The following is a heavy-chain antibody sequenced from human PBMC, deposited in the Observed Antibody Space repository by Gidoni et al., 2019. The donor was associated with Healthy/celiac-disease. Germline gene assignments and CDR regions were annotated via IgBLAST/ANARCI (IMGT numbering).Heavy chain of an antibody. D-gene: IGHD6-19*01. CDR1: GYTFTGYY. J-gene: IGHJ3*02. V-gene: IGHV1-2*06. Sequence: QVQLVQSGAEVKKPGASVKVSCKASGYTFTGYYMHWVRQAPGQGLEWMGRINPNGGGTNYAQKFQGRVTMTRDTSISTAYMELSRLRSDDTAVYYCARDFKASYSSSAFDIWGQGTMVTVSS. CDR2: INPNGGGT. CDR3: ARDFKASYSSSAFDI.